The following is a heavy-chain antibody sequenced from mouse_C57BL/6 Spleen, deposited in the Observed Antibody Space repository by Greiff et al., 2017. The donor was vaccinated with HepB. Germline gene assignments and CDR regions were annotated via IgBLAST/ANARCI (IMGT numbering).Heavy chain of an antibody. J-gene: IGHJ4*01. V-gene: IGHV1-69*01. Sequence: VQLQQPGAELVMPGASVKLSCKASGYTFTSYWMHWVKQRPGQGLEWIGEIDPSDSYTNYNQKFKGKSTLTVDKSSSTAYMQLSSLTSEDSAVYYCARRSNYGYYAMDYWGQGTSVTVSS. CDR2: IDPSDSYT. CDR3: ARRSNYGYYAMDY. CDR1: GYTFTSYW. D-gene: IGHD2-5*01.